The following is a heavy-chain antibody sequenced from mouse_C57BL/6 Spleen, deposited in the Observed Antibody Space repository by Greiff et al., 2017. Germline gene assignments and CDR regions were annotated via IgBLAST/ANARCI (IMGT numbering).Heavy chain of an antibody. CDR2: IHPNSGST. CDR1: GYTFTSYW. D-gene: IGHD1-1*01. CDR3: AKGNYYYGSSYYAMDY. Sequence: QVQLQQPGAELVKPGASVKLSCKASGYTFTSYWMHWVKQRPGQGLEWIGMIHPNSGSTNDNEKFKSKATLTVDKSSSTAYMQRSSLTSEDSAVYYCAKGNYYYGSSYYAMDYWGQGTSVTVSS. J-gene: IGHJ4*01. V-gene: IGHV1-64*01.